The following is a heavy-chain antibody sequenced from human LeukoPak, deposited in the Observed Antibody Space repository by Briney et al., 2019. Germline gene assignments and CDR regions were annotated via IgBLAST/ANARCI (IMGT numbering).Heavy chain of an antibody. Sequence: GTFLRLSCAASVFTFSIYCMHWVRQAPCKGLEWVVLIWNDGSKNLHADSVEGRFNISRDNSRDTVYLQMNSLRADDTAMYFCARGPWMVGTITAFDYWGQGTPVTVSS. CDR2: IWNDGSKN. CDR3: ARGPWMVGTITAFDY. J-gene: IGHJ4*02. V-gene: IGHV3-33*01. D-gene: IGHD5-12*01. CDR1: VFTFSIYC.